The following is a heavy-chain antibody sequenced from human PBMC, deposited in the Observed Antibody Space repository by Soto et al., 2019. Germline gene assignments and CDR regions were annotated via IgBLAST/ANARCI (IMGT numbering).Heavy chain of an antibody. CDR3: ARIRRSSTSYSTQDY. D-gene: IGHD2-2*01. V-gene: IGHV4-31*03. CDR1: GGSISSGGYY. J-gene: IGHJ4*02. Sequence: SETLSLTCTVSGGSISSGGYYWSWIRQHPGKGLEWIGYIYYSGSTYYNPSLKSRVTISVDTSKNQFSLKLSSVTAADTAVYYCARIRRSSTSYSTQDYWGQGTLVTVSS. CDR2: IYYSGST.